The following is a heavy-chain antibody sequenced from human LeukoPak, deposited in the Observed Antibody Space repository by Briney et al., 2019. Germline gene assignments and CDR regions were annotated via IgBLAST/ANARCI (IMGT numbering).Heavy chain of an antibody. Sequence: SQTLSLTCTVSGGSVNSGRYYWTWIRQPAGKGLEWIGRLYTNDNTNYNPSLESRVSISLDTSKSQSYLQLTSVTAADTAVYFCARGVVTDDYYMDVWGKGTTVTVSS. J-gene: IGHJ6*03. D-gene: IGHD2-21*02. CDR2: LYTNDNT. CDR3: ARGVVTDDYYMDV. CDR1: GGSVNSGRYY. V-gene: IGHV4-61*02.